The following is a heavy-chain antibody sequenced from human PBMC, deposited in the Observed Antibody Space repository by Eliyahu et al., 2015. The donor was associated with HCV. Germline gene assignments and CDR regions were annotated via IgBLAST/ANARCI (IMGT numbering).Heavy chain of an antibody. D-gene: IGHD6-19*01. J-gene: IGHJ4*02. CDR2: ISFDGSNK. V-gene: IGHV3-30*18. CDR3: AKDPASGWRPRGSYFDH. Sequence: QVQLVESGGGVVQPGKSLRLSCAASGFTFSSYGLHWVRQAPGKGLEWVALISFDGSNKFYADSVKGRFTISRDNSKNTLYLQMNSLRAEDTAVYYCAKDPASGWRPRGSYFDHWGQGTLVTASS. CDR1: GFTFSSYG.